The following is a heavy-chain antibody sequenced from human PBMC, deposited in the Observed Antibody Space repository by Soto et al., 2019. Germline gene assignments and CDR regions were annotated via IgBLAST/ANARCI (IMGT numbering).Heavy chain of an antibody. V-gene: IGHV3-48*01. J-gene: IGHJ3*01. Sequence: GGSLRLSCAASGFTVSSYYMSWVRQAPGKGLEWVSYIRRGGSSIYYANSVKGRFTISRDNAKNSLYLQMNSLRAEDTAVYYCARDQLYYNDISGRPLNAFDVWGQGTMVTVSS. CDR1: GFTVSSYY. D-gene: IGHD3-22*01. CDR2: IRRGGSSI. CDR3: ARDQLYYNDISGRPLNAFDV.